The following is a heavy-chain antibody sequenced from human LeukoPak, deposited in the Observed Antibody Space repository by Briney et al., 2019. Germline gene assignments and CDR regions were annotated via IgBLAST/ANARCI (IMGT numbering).Heavy chain of an antibody. J-gene: IGHJ4*02. CDR1: GYTFTSYG. CDR3: ARAQTGGSGSYDFDY. V-gene: IGHV1-18*03. CDR2: ISTYNGNT. Sequence: ASVKVSCKASGYTFTSYGISWVRQAPGQGLEWMGWISTYNGNTNYAQKLQGRVTITRDTSASTAYMELSSLRSEDMAVYYCARAQTGGSGSYDFDYWGQGTLVTVSS. D-gene: IGHD3-22*01.